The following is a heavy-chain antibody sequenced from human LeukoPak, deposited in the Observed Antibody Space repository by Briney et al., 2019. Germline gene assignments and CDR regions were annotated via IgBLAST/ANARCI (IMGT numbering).Heavy chain of an antibody. J-gene: IGHJ6*04. D-gene: IGHD3-10*02. CDR2: ISSSGSTI. CDR3: AELGITMIGGV. V-gene: IGHV3-48*03. CDR1: GFTFSSYE. Sequence: GGSLRLSCAASGFTFSSYEMNWVRQAPGKGLEWVLYISSSGSTIYYADTVKGRFTISRDNAKNSLYLQMNSLRAEDTAVYYCAELGITMIGGVWGKGTTVTISS.